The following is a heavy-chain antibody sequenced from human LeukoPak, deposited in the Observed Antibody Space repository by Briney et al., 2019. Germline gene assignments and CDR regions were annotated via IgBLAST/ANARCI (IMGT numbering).Heavy chain of an antibody. CDR3: ARDPSTVTTSDAFDI. J-gene: IGHJ3*02. CDR2: IIPIFGTA. V-gene: IGHV1-69*13. D-gene: IGHD4-17*01. Sequence: SVKVACKASGGTFSSYAISWVRQAPGQGLEWMGGIIPIFGTANYAQQFQGRVTITADESTSTAYMELSSLRSEDTAVYYCARDPSTVTTSDAFDIWGQGTMVTVSS. CDR1: GGTFSSYA.